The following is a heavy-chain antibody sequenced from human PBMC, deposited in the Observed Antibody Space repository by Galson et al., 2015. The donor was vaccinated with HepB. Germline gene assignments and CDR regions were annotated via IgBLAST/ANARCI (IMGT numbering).Heavy chain of an antibody. CDR2: IDPRGSYT. J-gene: IGHJ5*02. D-gene: IGHD6-13*01. Sequence: SGAAAKQPVESLLISCKGSGYSFTSYWISWVRQMHGKILEWIARIDPRGSYTQYRESFQGHVTISADTSTSTAYLQWISLKASDTAMYYCARQYHGYSSSWYEISYGFDPWGQGTLVTVSS. CDR3: ARQYHGYSSSWYEISYGFDP. CDR1: GYSFTSYW. V-gene: IGHV5-10-1*01.